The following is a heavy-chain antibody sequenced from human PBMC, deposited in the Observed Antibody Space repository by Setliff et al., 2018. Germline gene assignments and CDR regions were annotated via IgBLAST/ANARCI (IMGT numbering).Heavy chain of an antibody. V-gene: IGHV3-23*01. J-gene: IGHJ3*01. CDR3: ARDTSGRDALDV. D-gene: IGHD3-10*01. CDR2: ISGSAGSI. CDR1: GFTFSDYA. Sequence: GGSLRLSCAASGFTFSDYAMSWVRQAPGKGLEWVSTISGSAGSIHLADSVKGRVTISRDNSKNTLYLQMSSLRAEDTAIYYCARDTSGRDALDVWGQGTTVTVSS.